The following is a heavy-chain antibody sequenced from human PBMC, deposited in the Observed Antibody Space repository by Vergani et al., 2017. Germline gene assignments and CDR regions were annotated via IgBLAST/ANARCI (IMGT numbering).Heavy chain of an antibody. J-gene: IGHJ5*02. CDR3: ARLNYGSGSYP. CDR2: INHSGST. CDR1: GGSFSGYY. V-gene: IGHV4-34*01. Sequence: QVQLQQWGAGLLKPSGTLSLTCAVYGGSFSGYYWSWIRQPPGKGLEWIGEINHSGSTNYNPSLKSRVTISVDTSKNQFSLKLSSVTAADTAVYYCARLNYGSGSYPWGQGTLVTVSS. D-gene: IGHD3-10*01.